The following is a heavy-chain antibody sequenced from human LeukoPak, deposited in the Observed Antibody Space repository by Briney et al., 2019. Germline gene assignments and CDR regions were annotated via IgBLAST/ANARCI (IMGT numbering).Heavy chain of an antibody. CDR1: GFTFSSYA. CDR2: TSGSGGST. J-gene: IGHJ6*03. D-gene: IGHD3-10*01. CDR3: AKGSYYQQLSYYYYMDV. V-gene: IGHV3-23*01. Sequence: PGGSLRLSCAASGFTFSSYAMSWVRQAPGKGLEWVSATSGSGGSTYYADSVKGRFTISRDNSKNTLYLQMKSLRAEDTAVYYCAKGSYYQQLSYYYYMDVWGKGTTVTVSS.